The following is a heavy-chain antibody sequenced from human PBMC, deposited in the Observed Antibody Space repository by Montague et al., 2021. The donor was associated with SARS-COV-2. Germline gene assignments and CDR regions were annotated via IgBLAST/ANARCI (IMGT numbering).Heavy chain of an antibody. CDR2: IYSGGST. J-gene: IGHJ6*02. CDR3: ARDLTYGSGRSYYYYGMDV. Sequence: SLRLSCAASGFTVSSDYMSWVRQAPGKGLEWVSVIYSGGSTYYADSVKGRFTIPRHNSKNTLYLQMNSLGAEDTAVYYCARDLTYGSGRSYYYYGMDVWGQGTTVTVSS. CDR1: GFTVSSDY. D-gene: IGHD3-10*01. V-gene: IGHV3-53*04.